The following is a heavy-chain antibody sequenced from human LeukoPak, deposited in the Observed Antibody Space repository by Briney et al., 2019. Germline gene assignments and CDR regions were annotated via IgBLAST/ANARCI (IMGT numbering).Heavy chain of an antibody. D-gene: IGHD2-2*01. CDR1: VYTLTELF. V-gene: IGHV1-2*06. Sequence: GPSVEVSYKVSVYTLTELFMHWVRQAPGKGLEWMGRINPNSGDTNYAQKFQGRVNMTSDTAISTAYMELSRLRSDDTAVYYCARDYCSSTSCLFDYWGQGTLVTVSS. CDR2: INPNSGDT. J-gene: IGHJ4*02. CDR3: ARDYCSSTSCLFDY.